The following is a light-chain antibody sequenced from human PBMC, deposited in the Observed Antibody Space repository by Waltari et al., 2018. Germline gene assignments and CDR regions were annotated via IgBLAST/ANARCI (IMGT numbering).Light chain of an antibody. CDR2: EVS. V-gene: IGLV2-23*02. Sequence: QSALTQPASVSGSPGQSITISCTGTRSDFGSYNLVSWYQQHPGKAPKLMIYEVSKRPSGVSNRFSGSKSGNTASLTISGLQAEDEADYYCCSYAGSSTWVFGGGTKLTVL. CDR3: CSYAGSSTWV. CDR1: RSDFGSYNL. J-gene: IGLJ3*02.